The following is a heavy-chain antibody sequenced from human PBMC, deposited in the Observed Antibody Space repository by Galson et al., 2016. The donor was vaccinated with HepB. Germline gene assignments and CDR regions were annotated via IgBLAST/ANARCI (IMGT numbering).Heavy chain of an antibody. Sequence: SLRLSCAASGFTVSNNFMRWVRQAPGKELEWVSLIYSGGGTHYVDSVKGRFIISRDNSKNTLYLQMNSLRVEDTAVYYCARGGNYDYTWGLGTLVTVSS. V-gene: IGHV3-53*01. CDR1: GFTVSNNF. D-gene: IGHD5-12*01. J-gene: IGHJ4*02. CDR2: IYSGGGT. CDR3: ARGGNYDYT.